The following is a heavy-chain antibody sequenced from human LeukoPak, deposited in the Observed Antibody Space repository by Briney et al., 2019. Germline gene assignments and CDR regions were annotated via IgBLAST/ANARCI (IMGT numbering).Heavy chain of an antibody. CDR3: ARDYTSGGMDV. V-gene: IGHV3-72*01. CDR2: TRNKANRYTT. CDR1: GFTFSDHY. Sequence: GGSLRPSCAVSGFTFSDHYMDWVRQAPGKGLEWVGRTRNKANRYTTEYAASVKGRFTISRDESKNSLYLQMNSLKTEDTAVYYCARDYTSGGMDVWGQGTTVTVSS. D-gene: IGHD3-10*01. J-gene: IGHJ6*02.